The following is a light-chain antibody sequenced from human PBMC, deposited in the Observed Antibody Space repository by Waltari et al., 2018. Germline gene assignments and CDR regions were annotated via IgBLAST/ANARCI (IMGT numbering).Light chain of an antibody. CDR1: HGLDSSY. V-gene: IGKV3-20*01. CDR3: HQCGNSPYT. Sequence: EIVLTQSPATLSLSPGERATLSCRASHGLDSSYLSWYQLRRGQAPRLLIFGASSRATGSPDRFSGRACGKDFTLTFSRLEPEEFAVYFFHQCGNSPYTFGQGTTVEI. J-gene: IGKJ2*01. CDR2: GAS.